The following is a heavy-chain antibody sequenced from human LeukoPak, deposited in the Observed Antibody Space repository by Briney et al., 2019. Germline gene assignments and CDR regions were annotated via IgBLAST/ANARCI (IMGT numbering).Heavy chain of an antibody. V-gene: IGHV4-39*07. CDR1: GGSVSSSSYY. J-gene: IGHJ4*02. Sequence: SETLSLTCTVSGGSVSSSSYYWGWIRQPPGKGLESIGIISYSGSTYYNPSLKSRVTISVDTSKNQFSLKFSSVTAADTAVYYCARSAAVTGQFDFWGPGTLVTVSS. CDR3: ARSAAVTGQFDF. D-gene: IGHD6-19*01. CDR2: ISYSGST.